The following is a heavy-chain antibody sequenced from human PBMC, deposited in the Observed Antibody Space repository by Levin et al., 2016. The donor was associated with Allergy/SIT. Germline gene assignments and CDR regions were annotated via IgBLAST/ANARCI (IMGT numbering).Heavy chain of an antibody. Sequence: GGSLRLSCEASGFTFSDRYMNWIRQAPGKGLEWISYISSYSTYREYADSVKGRFTISRDDAKNSLFLQMNSLKGDDTAVYYCATGRSSRSLDFWGQGTLVTVSS. CDR2: ISSYSTYR. J-gene: IGHJ4*02. CDR3: ATGRSSRSLDF. D-gene: IGHD6-6*01. V-gene: IGHV3-11*06. CDR1: GFTFSDRY.